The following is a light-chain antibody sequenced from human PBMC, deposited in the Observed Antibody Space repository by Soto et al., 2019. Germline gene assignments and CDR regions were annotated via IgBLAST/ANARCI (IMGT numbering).Light chain of an antibody. CDR3: QQLNSYPLT. V-gene: IGKV1-9*01. Sequence: DIHFTQSGSFLSSSVVYIFTVTCLASHGISSYLAWYQQKPGKAPKLLIYAASTLQSGVPSRFSGSGSGTEFTLTISSLQPEDFATYYCQQLNSYPLTFGGGTKVDIK. J-gene: IGKJ4*01. CDR1: HGISSY. CDR2: AAS.